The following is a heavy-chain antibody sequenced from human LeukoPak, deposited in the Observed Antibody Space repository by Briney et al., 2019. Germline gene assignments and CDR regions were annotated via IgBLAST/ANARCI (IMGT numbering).Heavy chain of an antibody. Sequence: GESLKISCAASGFTFSSYSMNWVRQAPGKGLEWVSSISSSSSYIYYADSVKGRFTISRDNAKNSLYLQMNSLRAEDTAVYYCARSRVGATHDAFDIWGQGTMVTVSS. V-gene: IGHV3-21*01. D-gene: IGHD1-26*01. CDR2: ISSSSSYI. CDR3: ARSRVGATHDAFDI. J-gene: IGHJ3*02. CDR1: GFTFSSYS.